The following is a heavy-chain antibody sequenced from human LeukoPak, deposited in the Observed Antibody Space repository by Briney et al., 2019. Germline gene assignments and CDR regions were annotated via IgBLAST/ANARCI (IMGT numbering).Heavy chain of an antibody. CDR2: ISPSGGST. V-gene: IGHV1-46*01. Sequence: GASVKVSCKASGYTFTNYYVHWVRQAPGQGLEWMGIISPSGGSTSYAQKFQGRVTMTRDTSTGTVYMELSSLRSEDTAVYYCARELTTGMYFFDYWGQGTLVTVSS. J-gene: IGHJ4*02. CDR3: ARELTTGMYFFDY. D-gene: IGHD1-1*01. CDR1: GYTFTNYY.